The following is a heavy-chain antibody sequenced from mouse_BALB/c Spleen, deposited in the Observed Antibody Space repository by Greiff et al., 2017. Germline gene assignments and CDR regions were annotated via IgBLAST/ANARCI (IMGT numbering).Heavy chain of an antibody. J-gene: IGHJ1*01. D-gene: IGHD1-1*02. Sequence: DVQLVESEGGLVKPGGSLKLSCAASGFAFSSCDMSWVRQTPEKRLEWVAYISSGGGSTYYPDTVKGRFTISRDNAKNTLYLQMSSLKSEDTAMYYCARHGGGYYWYFDVWGAGTTVTVSS. V-gene: IGHV5-12-1*01. CDR2: ISSGGGST. CDR3: ARHGGGYYWYFDV. CDR1: GFAFSSCD.